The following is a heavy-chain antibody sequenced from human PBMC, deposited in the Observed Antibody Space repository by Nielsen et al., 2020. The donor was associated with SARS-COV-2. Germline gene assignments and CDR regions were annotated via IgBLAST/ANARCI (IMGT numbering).Heavy chain of an antibody. J-gene: IGHJ3*02. Sequence: GESLKISCAASGFTFSSYAMSWVRQAPGKGLEWVSAISGSGGSTYYADSVKGRFTISRDNSKNTLYLQMNSLRAEDTAVYYCANLMVYAMIDAFDIWGQGTMVTVSS. D-gene: IGHD2-8*01. V-gene: IGHV3-23*01. CDR3: ANLMVYAMIDAFDI. CDR1: GFTFSSYA. CDR2: ISGSGGST.